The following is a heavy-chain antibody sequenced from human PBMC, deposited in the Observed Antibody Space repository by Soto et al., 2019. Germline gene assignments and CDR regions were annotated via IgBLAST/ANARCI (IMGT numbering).Heavy chain of an antibody. CDR2: IYSGGST. D-gene: IGHD3-22*01. CDR3: ATRPLLPGAP. J-gene: IGHJ3*01. Sequence: EVQLVESGGGLIQPGGSLRLSCAASGFTFSSNDMNWVRQAPGKGLEWVSLIYSGGSTYYADSVKGRFTISRDNSKNTLYLHMSSLRAEDTAVCYCATRPLLPGAPWGEGTMVTVSS. V-gene: IGHV3-53*01. CDR1: GFTFSSND.